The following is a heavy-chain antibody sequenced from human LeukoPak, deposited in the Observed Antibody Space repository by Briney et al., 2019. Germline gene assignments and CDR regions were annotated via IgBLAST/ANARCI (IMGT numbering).Heavy chain of an antibody. CDR1: GGSFSGYY. CDR3: ARHLDVLRFLEWLRGDAFDI. D-gene: IGHD3-3*01. CDR2: INHSGST. V-gene: IGHV4-34*01. J-gene: IGHJ3*02. Sequence: SETLSLTCAVYGGSFSGYYWSWIRQPPGKGLEWIGEINHSGSTNYNPSLKSRVTISVDTSKNQFSLKLSSVTAADTAVYYCARHLDVLRFLEWLRGDAFDIWGQGTMVTVSS.